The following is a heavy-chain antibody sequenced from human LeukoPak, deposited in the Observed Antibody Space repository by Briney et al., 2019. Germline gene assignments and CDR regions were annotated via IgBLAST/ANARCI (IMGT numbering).Heavy chain of an antibody. CDR2: IYYSGST. CDR1: GGSISSRSYY. Sequence: PAETLSLTCTVSGGSISSRSYYWGWIRQPPGKGLEWIGIIYYSGSTYSNPSLKSRVTISVDTSKNQFSLKLSSVTAADTAVYYCARTSRGYGSTTTTTVTTGYFDLWGRGTLVTVSS. CDR3: ARTSRGYGSTTTTTVTTGYFDL. J-gene: IGHJ2*01. D-gene: IGHD4-17*01. V-gene: IGHV4-39*07.